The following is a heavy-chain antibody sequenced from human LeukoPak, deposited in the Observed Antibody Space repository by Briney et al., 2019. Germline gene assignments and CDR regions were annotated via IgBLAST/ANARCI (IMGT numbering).Heavy chain of an antibody. CDR2: IHTNGNT. J-gene: IGHJ5*02. D-gene: IGHD6-13*01. CDR3: ASSRTAASSNWFDP. V-gene: IGHV3-53*01. CDR1: GLTVSSNY. Sequence: GGSLRLSCAASGLTVSSNYMTWVRQAPGKGLEWVSIIHTNGNTYYADSVKGRFTISRDNSKNTLYLQMSSLRTEDTAVYYCASSRTAASSNWFDPWGQGTLVTVSS.